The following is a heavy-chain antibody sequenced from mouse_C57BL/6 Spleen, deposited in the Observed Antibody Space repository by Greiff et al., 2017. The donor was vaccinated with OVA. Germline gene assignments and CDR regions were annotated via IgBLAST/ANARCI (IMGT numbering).Heavy chain of an antibody. V-gene: IGHV1-50*01. J-gene: IGHJ1*03. Sequence: VQLQQPGAELVKPGASVKLSCKASGYTFTSYWMQWVKQRPGQGLEWIGEIDPSDSYTNYNQKFKGKATLTVDTSSSTAYMQLSSLTSEDSAVYYCARRGTFLSPNFDVWGTGTTVTVSS. CDR1: GYTFTSYW. CDR2: IDPSDSYT. D-gene: IGHD2-3*01. CDR3: ARRGTFLSPNFDV.